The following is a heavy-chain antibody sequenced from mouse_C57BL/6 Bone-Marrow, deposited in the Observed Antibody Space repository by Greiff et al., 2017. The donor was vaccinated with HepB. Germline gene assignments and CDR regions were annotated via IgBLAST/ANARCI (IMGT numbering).Heavy chain of an antibody. D-gene: IGHD1-1*01. V-gene: IGHV5-17*01. CDR3: ARLYYYGSRPNV. CDR1: GFTFSDYG. Sequence: EVKLVESGGGLVKPGGSLKLSCAASGFTFSDYGMHWVRQAPEKGLEWVAYISSGSSTIYYADTVKGRFTISRDNAKNTLFLQMTSLRSEDTAMYYCARLYYYGSRPNVWGTGTTVTVSS. CDR2: ISSGSSTI. J-gene: IGHJ1*03.